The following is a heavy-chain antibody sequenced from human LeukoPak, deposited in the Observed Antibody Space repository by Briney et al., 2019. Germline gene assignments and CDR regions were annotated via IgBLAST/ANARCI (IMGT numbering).Heavy chain of an antibody. Sequence: GGSLRLSCAASGFTFSSYAMSWVRQAPGKGLEWVSAISGSGGSTYYADSVKGRFTISRDNSKNTLYLQMNSLRAEDTAVYYCAKDLTYYYDSSGYYDNSQNDAFDIWGQGTMVTVSS. CDR1: GFTFSSYA. CDR3: AKDLTYYYDSSGYYDNSQNDAFDI. J-gene: IGHJ3*02. CDR2: ISGSGGST. V-gene: IGHV3-23*01. D-gene: IGHD3-22*01.